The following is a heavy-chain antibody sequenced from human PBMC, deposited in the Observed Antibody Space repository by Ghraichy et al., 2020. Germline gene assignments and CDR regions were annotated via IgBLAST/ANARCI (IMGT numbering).Heavy chain of an antibody. Sequence: GGSLRLSCATSGFTFTDHYMDWVRQAPGKGLEWVGRIRNKANSYTTEYAASVRGRFSISRDDSKNSLYVQMNSLKTEDTAVYFCARLRIGFYGLDTWGQGTLVTVSS. CDR3: ARLRIGFYGLDT. CDR1: GFTFTDHY. CDR2: IRNKANSYTT. V-gene: IGHV3-72*01. D-gene: IGHD3-22*01. J-gene: IGHJ4*02.